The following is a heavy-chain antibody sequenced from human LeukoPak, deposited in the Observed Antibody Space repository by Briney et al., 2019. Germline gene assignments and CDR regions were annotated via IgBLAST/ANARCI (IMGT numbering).Heavy chain of an antibody. D-gene: IGHD4-17*01. J-gene: IGHJ4*02. V-gene: IGHV3-66*01. Sequence: PGGSLRLSCAASGFTVSSNYMSWVRQAPGKGLEWVSVIYSGGDTYYAGSVKGRFTISSDNSKNMIYLEMTSLKAEDTAVYYCAKGPDYGDYRLDYWGQGTLVTVSS. CDR1: GFTVSSNY. CDR3: AKGPDYGDYRLDY. CDR2: IYSGGDT.